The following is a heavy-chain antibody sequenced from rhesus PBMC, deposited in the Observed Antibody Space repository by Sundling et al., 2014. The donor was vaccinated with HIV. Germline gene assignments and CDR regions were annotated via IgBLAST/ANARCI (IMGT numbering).Heavy chain of an antibody. D-gene: IGHD1-26*01. V-gene: IGHV4-122*02. CDR1: GGSISSGYYY. Sequence: QVQLQESGPGLVKPSETLSLTCAVSGGSISSGYYYWSWIRQPPGKELEWIGYITYSGNISYNPSLKSRVTFSRDTSKNQFSLKLTSVTAADTAVYYCARKSSGTTVYFDYWGQGVLVTVSS. CDR3: ARKSSGTTVYFDY. J-gene: IGHJ4*01. CDR2: ITYSGNI.